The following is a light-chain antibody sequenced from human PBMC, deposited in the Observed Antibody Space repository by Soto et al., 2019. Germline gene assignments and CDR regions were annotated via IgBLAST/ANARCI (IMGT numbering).Light chain of an antibody. CDR1: QSVSRW. CDR3: QQYHRFYT. CDR2: EAS. V-gene: IGKV1-5*01. J-gene: IGKJ2*01. Sequence: DIQMTQSPTTLSASVGDRVTITCRASQSVSRWLAWYQRKPGKAPKLLIYEASSLENGVPSRFSGSGFGTEFTLTISSLQPDDFATYFCQQYHRFYTFGQGTKLEIK.